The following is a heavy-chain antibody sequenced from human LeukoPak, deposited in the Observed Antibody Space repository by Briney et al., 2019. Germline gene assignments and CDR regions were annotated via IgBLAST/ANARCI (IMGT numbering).Heavy chain of an antibody. CDR2: INSDGSST. CDR3: VRDRDLPVAGNGFDS. Sequence: GGSLRLPCAASGFTFSNYWMHWVRQAPGKGLVWVSRINSDGSSTSYADSVKGRFTISRDHAKNTLYLQMNSLRAEDTAVYYCVRDRDLPVAGNGFDSWGQGTLVTVSS. D-gene: IGHD6-19*01. J-gene: IGHJ4*02. CDR1: GFTFSNYW. V-gene: IGHV3-74*01.